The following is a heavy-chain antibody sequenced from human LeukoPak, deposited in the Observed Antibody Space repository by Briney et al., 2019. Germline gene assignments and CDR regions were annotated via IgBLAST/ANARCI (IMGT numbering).Heavy chain of an antibody. V-gene: IGHV4-38-2*02. CDR3: AKRVSSHYGSGSYLDY. CDR1: RYSISSGYY. D-gene: IGHD3-10*01. J-gene: IGHJ4*02. Sequence: SETLSLTCTVSRYSISSGYYWGWIRQPPGKGLEWIGSIYHSGSTYYNPSLKSRVTISVDTSKNQFSLKLSSVTAADTAVYYRAKRVSSHYGSGSYLDYWGQGTLVTVSS. CDR2: IYHSGST.